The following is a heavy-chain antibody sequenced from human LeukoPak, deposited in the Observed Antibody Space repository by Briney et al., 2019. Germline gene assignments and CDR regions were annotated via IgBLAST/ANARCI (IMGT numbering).Heavy chain of an antibody. V-gene: IGHV1-2*02. CDR2: INPNSGGT. J-gene: IGHJ4*02. CDR1: GYTFTGYY. CDR3: ARANALYCSSTSCLFDY. Sequence: ASVKVSCKASGYTFTGYYMHWVRQAPGQGLEWMAWINPNSGGTYYAQNFHDRITMTRDTSISTAYMELSRLRSDNTAIYYCARANALYCSSTSCLFDYWGQGTLVTVSS. D-gene: IGHD2-2*01.